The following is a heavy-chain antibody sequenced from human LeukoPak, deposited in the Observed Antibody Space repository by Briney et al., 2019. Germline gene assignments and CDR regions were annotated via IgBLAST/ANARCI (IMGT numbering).Heavy chain of an antibody. CDR1: GYSFTSYW. CDR3: ARPRRDYYDSSGYPYAFDI. V-gene: IGHV5-51*01. J-gene: IGHJ3*02. D-gene: IGHD3-22*01. CDR2: IYPGDSDT. Sequence: GESLQISCQGSGYSFTSYWIGWVRQLPGKGLEWMGIIYPGDSDTRYSPSLQGQVTIAADKSISTAYLQWSSLKASDTAMYYCARPRRDYYDSSGYPYAFDIWGQGTMVTVSS.